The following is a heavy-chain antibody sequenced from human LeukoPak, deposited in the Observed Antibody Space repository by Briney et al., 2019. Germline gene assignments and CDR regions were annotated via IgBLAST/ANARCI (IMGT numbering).Heavy chain of an antibody. CDR3: AKEEVNYYDSSSSHY. J-gene: IGHJ4*02. CDR2: ISGSGGST. CDR1: GFTFSSYA. V-gene: IGHV3-23*01. Sequence: GGPLRLSCAASGFTFSSYAMSWVRRAPGKGLEWVSAISGSGGSTYYADSVKGRFTISRDNSKNTLYLQMNSLRAEDTAVYYCAKEEVNYYDSSSSHYWGQGTLVTVSS. D-gene: IGHD3-22*01.